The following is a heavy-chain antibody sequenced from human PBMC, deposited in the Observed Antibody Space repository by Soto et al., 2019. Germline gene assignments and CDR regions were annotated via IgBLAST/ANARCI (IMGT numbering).Heavy chain of an antibody. CDR1: GYTFNTYG. V-gene: IGHV1-18*01. Sequence: ASVKVSCKTSGYTFNTYGINWVRQAPGQGLELMGWISAYDGKTTYAEKFQGRVTMTTDTSTSTAYMELRSLRSDDTAIYYCARDPHEFWTSYWFDPWGQGTPVTVSS. CDR3: ARDPHEFWTSYWFDP. CDR2: ISAYDGKT. D-gene: IGHD3-3*01. J-gene: IGHJ5*02.